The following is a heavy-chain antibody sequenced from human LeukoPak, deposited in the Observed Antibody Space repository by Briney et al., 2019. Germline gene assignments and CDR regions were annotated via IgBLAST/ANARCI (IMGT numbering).Heavy chain of an antibody. Sequence: PGGSLRLSCAASGFTFNNAWMSWVRQAPGKGLEWVGRIRSKTDGGTTDYAAPVKGRFTISRDDSKNTLYLQMNSLKTEDSAVYYCTPTTVNAGEFWGQGTLVTVSS. V-gene: IGHV3-15*01. CDR2: IRSKTDGGTT. J-gene: IGHJ4*02. CDR1: GFTFNNAW. CDR3: TPTTVNAGEF. D-gene: IGHD4-17*01.